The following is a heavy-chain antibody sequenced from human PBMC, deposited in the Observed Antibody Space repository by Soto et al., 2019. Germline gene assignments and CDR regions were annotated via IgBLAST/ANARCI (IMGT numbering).Heavy chain of an antibody. J-gene: IGHJ3*01. CDR2: VNGDSGNT. Sequence: QVHLVQSGAEVKSPGASVKISCKTSGYTFTNYGITWVRQAPGQGLEWVGWVNGDSGNTNYAPKMEGRVTRTTDASTSTADMELRRLRSDDTGVYYCSRGSGLNDGSDLWGQGTVVTV. V-gene: IGHV1-18*01. CDR1: GYTFTNYG. CDR3: SRGSGLNDGSDL.